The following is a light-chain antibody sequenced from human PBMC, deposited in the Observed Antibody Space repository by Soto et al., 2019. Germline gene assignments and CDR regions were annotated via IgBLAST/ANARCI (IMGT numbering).Light chain of an antibody. Sequence: DIQMPQSPSTLSASAGDRVTITCRASQSISTWLAWYQQKPGKAPTLLIYDASSLESGVPSRFSGSGPGTEFTLTISSLQPDDFATYYCQQYNSYSWTFGQGTKVDIK. CDR3: QQYNSYSWT. CDR1: QSISTW. J-gene: IGKJ1*01. CDR2: DAS. V-gene: IGKV1-5*01.